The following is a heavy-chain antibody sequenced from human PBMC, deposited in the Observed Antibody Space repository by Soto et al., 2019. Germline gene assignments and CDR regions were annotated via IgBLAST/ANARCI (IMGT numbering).Heavy chain of an antibody. V-gene: IGHV3-23*01. J-gene: IGHJ6*02. CDR2: ISGSGGST. Sequence: GGSLRLSCAASGFTLSSYGMSWVRQAPGKGLEWVSGISGSGGSTSYADSVKGPFTISRDNPKNTLYLQMNSLRAEDTAVSYCAREGGSRWHRFYAMDVWGQGTAVTVSS. D-gene: IGHD6-13*01. CDR1: GFTLSSYG. CDR3: AREGGSRWHRFYAMDV.